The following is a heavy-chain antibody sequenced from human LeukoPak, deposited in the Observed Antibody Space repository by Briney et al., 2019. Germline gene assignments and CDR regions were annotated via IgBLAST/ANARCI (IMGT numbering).Heavy chain of an antibody. J-gene: IGHJ4*02. V-gene: IGHV4-4*07. CDR1: GGSINSYY. D-gene: IGHD4-23*01. CDR3: ARGAKATVVTM. CDR2: IYSSGST. Sequence: SETLSLTCTVSGGSINSYYWSWIRQPAGKGLEWIGRIYSSGSTNYNPSLKSRVSMSVDTSKNQFSLKLTSVTAADTAVYYCARGAKATVVTMWGQGILVTVSS.